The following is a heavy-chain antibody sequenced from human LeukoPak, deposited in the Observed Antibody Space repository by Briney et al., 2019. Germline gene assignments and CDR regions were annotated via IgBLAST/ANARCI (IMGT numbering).Heavy chain of an antibody. J-gene: IGHJ4*02. V-gene: IGHV3-30-3*01. CDR3: ARVKDGSVLRYFDVDY. CDR2: ISFDGSDK. D-gene: IGHD3-9*01. CDR1: GFTFSNYT. Sequence: GGSLRLSCAASGFTFSNYTVHWVRQAPGKGLDWVAVISFDGSDKYYADSVKGRFTISRDNSKNTLYLQMNSLRAEDTAVYYCARVKDGSVLRYFDVDYWGQGTLVSVSS.